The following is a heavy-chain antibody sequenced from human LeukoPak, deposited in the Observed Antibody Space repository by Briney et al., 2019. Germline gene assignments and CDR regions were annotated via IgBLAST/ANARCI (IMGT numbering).Heavy chain of an antibody. J-gene: IGHJ2*01. CDR1: GFTFDDYA. CDR3: AKANWKYVSGYFDL. CDR2: ISWNSGSI. Sequence: GRSLRLSCAASGFTFDDYAMHWVRQAPGKGLEWVSGISWNSGSIGYVDSVKGRFTISRDNAKNSLYLQMNSLRAEDTALYYCAKANWKYVSGYFDLWGRGTLVTASS. V-gene: IGHV3-9*01. D-gene: IGHD1-7*01.